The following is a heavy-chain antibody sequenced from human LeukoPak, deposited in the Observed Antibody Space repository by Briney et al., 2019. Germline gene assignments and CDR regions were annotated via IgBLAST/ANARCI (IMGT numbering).Heavy chain of an antibody. CDR3: AKRGATGTFDY. Sequence: PGGSLRLSCAASGFTFSSYYMHSVRQAPGKGLEWVAYTGYDVSNKYYADSLKGRFTISRDTSKNTLYLGMNSLRPEDTAVYYCAKRGATGTFDYWGQGTLVSVSS. D-gene: IGHD1-7*01. J-gene: IGHJ4*02. CDR2: TGYDVSNK. CDR1: GFTFSSYY. V-gene: IGHV3-30*02.